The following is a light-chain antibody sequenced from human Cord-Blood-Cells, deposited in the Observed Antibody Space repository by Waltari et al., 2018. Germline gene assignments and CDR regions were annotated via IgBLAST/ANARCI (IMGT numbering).Light chain of an antibody. CDR1: QSVSSY. CDR3: QQRSNWPRT. Sequence: EIVFTQSPATQSLSPGERATLSCRASQSVSSYLAWYQQKPGQAPRLLIYDASNRATGIPARFSGSGSGTDFTLTISSLEPEDFAVYYCQQRSNWPRTFGQGTKLEIK. J-gene: IGKJ2*01. CDR2: DAS. V-gene: IGKV3-11*01.